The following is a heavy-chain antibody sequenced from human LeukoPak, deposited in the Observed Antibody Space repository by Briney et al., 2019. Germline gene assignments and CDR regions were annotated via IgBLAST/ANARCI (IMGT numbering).Heavy chain of an antibody. V-gene: IGHV4-34*01. CDR3: ARETTTVIYFDY. D-gene: IGHD4-17*01. CDR1: GRSFSGYY. J-gene: IGHJ4*02. Sequence: SETLSLTCAVYGRSFSGYYWSWIRQPPGKGLEWIGEINHSGSTNYNPSLKSRVTISVDTSKNQFSLKLSSVTAADTAVYYCARETTTVIYFDYWGQGTLVTVSS. CDR2: INHSGST.